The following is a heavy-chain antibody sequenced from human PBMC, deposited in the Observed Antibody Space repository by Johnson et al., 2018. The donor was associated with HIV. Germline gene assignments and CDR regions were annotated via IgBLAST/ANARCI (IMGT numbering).Heavy chain of an antibody. CDR1: GSTFRGYA. D-gene: IGHD1-26*01. Sequence: MLLVESGGGVVRPGESLRLSCAEYGSTFRGYALHWVRQAPGKGLEWVANIKQDGSEKYYVDSVKGRFTISRDNAKNSLFLQMNSLRAEDTAVYYCAYSGSYYSAFDIGGQGTMVTVSS. J-gene: IGHJ3*02. CDR3: AYSGSYYSAFDI. CDR2: IKQDGSEK. V-gene: IGHV3-7*01.